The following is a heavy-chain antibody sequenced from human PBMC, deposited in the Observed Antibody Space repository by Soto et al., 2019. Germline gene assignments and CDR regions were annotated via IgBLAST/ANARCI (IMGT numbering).Heavy chain of an antibody. Sequence: SETLSLTCTVSGGSISSYYWSWIRQPPGKGLEWIGYIYYSGSTNYNPSLKSRVTISVDTSKNQFSLKLSSVTAADTAVYYCARGTHYYDSSGYRYYFDYWGQGTLVTVSS. D-gene: IGHD3-22*01. CDR3: ARGTHYYDSSGYRYYFDY. CDR2: IYYSGST. CDR1: GGSISSYY. J-gene: IGHJ4*02. V-gene: IGHV4-59*01.